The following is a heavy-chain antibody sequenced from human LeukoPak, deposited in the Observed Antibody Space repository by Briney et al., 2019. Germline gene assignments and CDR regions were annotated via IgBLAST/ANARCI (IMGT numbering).Heavy chain of an antibody. D-gene: IGHD5-12*01. Sequence: SVKVSCKASGYTFTSYAISWVRQAPGQGLEWMGGIIPIFGTANYAQKFQGRVTITADESTSTAYMELSSLRSEDTAVYYCASRRGSGYDRFNYYFDYWGQGTLVTVSS. V-gene: IGHV1-69*13. CDR1: GYTFTSYA. J-gene: IGHJ4*02. CDR3: ASRRGSGYDRFNYYFDY. CDR2: IIPIFGTA.